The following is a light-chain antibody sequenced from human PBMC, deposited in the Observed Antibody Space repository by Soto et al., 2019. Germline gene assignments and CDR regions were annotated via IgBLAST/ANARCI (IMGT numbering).Light chain of an antibody. CDR2: STN. V-gene: IGLV8-61*01. CDR1: SGSVSTSYY. Sequence: QTVVTQEPSFSVSPGGTVTLTCGLSSGSVSTSYYPSWYQQTPGQAPRTLIYSTNTRSSGVPDRFSGSILGNKAALTITGAQEDDESDYYGVLYRGSGTVVFGGGTKLTVL. CDR3: VLYRGSGTVV. J-gene: IGLJ2*01.